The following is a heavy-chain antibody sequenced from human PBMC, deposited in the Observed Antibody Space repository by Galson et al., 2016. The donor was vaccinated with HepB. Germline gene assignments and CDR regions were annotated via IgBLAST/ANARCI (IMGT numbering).Heavy chain of an antibody. J-gene: IGHJ4*02. CDR2: ISSRGITT. V-gene: IGHV3-23*01. CDR1: GFTFSLNA. CDR3: AKDFGSTGYYQVFES. Sequence: SLRLSCAASGFTFSLNALTWVRQAPGKGLEWVSAISSRGITTFYSDSVKGRFTVSRDNSKNTLFLQMDSLRAEDTAIYYCAKDFGSTGYYQVFESWGQGTRGAVSS. D-gene: IGHD3-22*01.